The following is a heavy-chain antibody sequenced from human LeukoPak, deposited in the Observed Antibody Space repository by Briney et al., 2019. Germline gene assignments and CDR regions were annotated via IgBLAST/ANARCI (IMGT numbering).Heavy chain of an antibody. CDR3: ARVIGYCSGGSCSNWFDP. Sequence: TEGSLRLSCAASGFTFSSYSMNWVRQAPGKGLEWVSYISGSSSYIYYADSVKGRFTISRDNAKNSLYLQMNSLRAEDTAVYYCARVIGYCSGGSCSNWFDPWGQGTLVTVSS. D-gene: IGHD2-15*01. J-gene: IGHJ5*02. V-gene: IGHV3-21*01. CDR1: GFTFSSYS. CDR2: ISGSSSYI.